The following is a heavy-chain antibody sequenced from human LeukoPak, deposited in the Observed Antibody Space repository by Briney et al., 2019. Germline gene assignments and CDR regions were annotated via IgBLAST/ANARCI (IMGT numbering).Heavy chain of an antibody. CDR1: GYTFTGYY. CDR3: AKGRVVAGSKSLTYHWLDP. D-gene: IGHD6-19*01. J-gene: IGHJ5*02. Sequence: GASVKVSCKPSGYTFTGYYIHWVRQAPGQGLEWVGWINPNSGGAKYAQKFQDRVTMTRDTSISTAYMGLSRLRSDDTAVYYCAKGRVVAGSKSLTYHWLDPWGQGTLVTVSS. V-gene: IGHV1-2*02. CDR2: INPNSGGA.